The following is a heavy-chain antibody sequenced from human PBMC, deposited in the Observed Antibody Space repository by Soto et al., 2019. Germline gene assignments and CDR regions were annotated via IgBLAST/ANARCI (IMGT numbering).Heavy chain of an antibody. CDR3: ARGPDIAVAGERPFDY. CDR2: IGTAGDT. J-gene: IGHJ4*02. CDR1: GLTARIYD. V-gene: IGHV3-13*01. Sequence: PGGSLRLSCAASGLTARIYDVHWVRQATGKGLEWVSAIGTAGDTYYPGSVKGRFTISRENAKNSLYLQMNSLRAEDTAVYYCARGPDIAVAGERPFDYWGQGTLVTVSS. D-gene: IGHD6-19*01.